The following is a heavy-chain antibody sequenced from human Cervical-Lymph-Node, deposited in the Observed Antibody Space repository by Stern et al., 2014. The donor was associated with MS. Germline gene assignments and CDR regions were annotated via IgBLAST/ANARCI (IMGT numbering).Heavy chain of an antibody. Sequence: QDQLVQSGAEVKKPGASVKVSCKASGYAFSSYAIHWVRQAPGQSLEWMGWINGGNGNTKYSQKFQGRVTFTRDTSARTAYMELSSLRSEDTAVYYCARSIEYTYYYYGLDVWGPGTTVTVSS. CDR3: ARSIEYTYYYYGLDV. CDR2: INGGNGNT. J-gene: IGHJ6*02. D-gene: IGHD2/OR15-2a*01. CDR1: GYAFSSYA. V-gene: IGHV1-3*01.